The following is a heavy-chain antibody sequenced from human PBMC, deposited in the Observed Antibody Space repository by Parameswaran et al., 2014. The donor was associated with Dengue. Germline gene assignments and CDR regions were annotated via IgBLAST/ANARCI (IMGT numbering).Heavy chain of an antibody. Sequence: WIRQPPGKGLEWVSAISGSGGSTYYADSVKGRFTISRGNSKNTLYLQMNSLRAEDTAVYYCAKDPGDILTGPVDYWGQGTLVTVSS. J-gene: IGHJ4*02. V-gene: IGHV3-23*01. CDR2: ISGSGGST. CDR3: AKDPGDILTGPVDY. D-gene: IGHD3-9*01.